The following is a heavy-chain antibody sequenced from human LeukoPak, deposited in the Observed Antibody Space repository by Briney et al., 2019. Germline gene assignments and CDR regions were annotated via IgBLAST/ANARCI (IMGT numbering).Heavy chain of an antibody. Sequence: SETLSLTCTVSGGSISSYYWGWIRQPPGKGLEWIGSIYHSGSTYYNPSLKSRVTISVDTSKNQFSLKLSSVTAADTAVYYCARRLYIAAAGIPSPSFDYWGQGTLVTVSS. V-gene: IGHV4-38-2*02. D-gene: IGHD6-13*01. CDR1: GGSISSYY. J-gene: IGHJ4*02. CDR3: ARRLYIAAAGIPSPSFDY. CDR2: IYHSGST.